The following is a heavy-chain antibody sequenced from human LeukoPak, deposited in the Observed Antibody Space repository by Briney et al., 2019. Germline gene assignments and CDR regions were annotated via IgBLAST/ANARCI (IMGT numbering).Heavy chain of an antibody. D-gene: IGHD4-11*01. CDR1: GFTFSSYS. V-gene: IGHV3-21*01. J-gene: IGHJ5*02. CDR3: ARDRYSKAVYNWSDP. Sequence: GGSLRLSCAASGFTFSSYSMNWVRQAPGKGLEWVSSISSSSSYIYYADSVKGRFTISRDNAKNSLYLQMNSLRAEDTAVYYCARDRYSKAVYNWSDPWGQGTLVTVSS. CDR2: ISSSSSYI.